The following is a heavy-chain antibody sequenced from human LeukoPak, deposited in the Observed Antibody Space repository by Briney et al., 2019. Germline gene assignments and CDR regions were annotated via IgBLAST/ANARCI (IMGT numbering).Heavy chain of an antibody. D-gene: IGHD2-21*02. V-gene: IGHV1-69*13. Sequence: ASVKVSCKASGYTFTSYYMHWVRQAPGQGLEWMGGINPIFGTANYAQKFQGRVTITADESTSTAYMELSSLRSEDTAVYYCARPKCGGDCYYLDYWGQGTLVTVSS. CDR1: GYTFTSYY. CDR3: ARPKCGGDCYYLDY. CDR2: INPIFGTA. J-gene: IGHJ4*02.